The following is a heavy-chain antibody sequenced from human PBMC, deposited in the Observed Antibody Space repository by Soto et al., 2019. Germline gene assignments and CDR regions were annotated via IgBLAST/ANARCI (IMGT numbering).Heavy chain of an antibody. CDR2: ISYDGSNK. CDR1: GFTFSSYG. CDR3: AKGFHGSGSYYTYYFDY. Sequence: GGSLRLSCAASGFTFSSYGMHWVRQAPGKGLEWVAVISYDGSNKYYADSVKGRFTISRDNSKNTLYLQMNSLRAEDTAVYYCAKGFHGSGSYYTYYFDYWGQGTLVTVSS. V-gene: IGHV3-30*18. D-gene: IGHD3-10*01. J-gene: IGHJ4*02.